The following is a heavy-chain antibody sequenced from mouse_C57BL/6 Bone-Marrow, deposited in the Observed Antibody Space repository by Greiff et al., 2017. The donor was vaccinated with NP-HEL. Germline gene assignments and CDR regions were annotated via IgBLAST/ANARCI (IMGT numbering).Heavy chain of an antibody. CDR1: GFNIKDDY. Sequence: VQLKESGAELVRPGASVKLSCTASGFNIKDDYMHWVKQRPEQGLEWIGWIDPENGDTEYASKFQGKATITADTSSNTAYLQLSSLTSEDTAVYYCMIYYYGSSPAWFDYWGQGTLVTVSA. J-gene: IGHJ3*01. CDR2: IDPENGDT. D-gene: IGHD1-1*01. CDR3: MIYYYGSSPAWFDY. V-gene: IGHV14-4*01.